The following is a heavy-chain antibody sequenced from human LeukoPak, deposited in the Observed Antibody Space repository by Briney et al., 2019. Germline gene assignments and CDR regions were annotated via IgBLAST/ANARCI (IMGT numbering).Heavy chain of an antibody. V-gene: IGHV3-11*06. CDR1: GFTFSDYY. CDR3: ARVASITMICDF. CDR2: ISTSGRYT. J-gene: IGHJ4*02. D-gene: IGHD3-22*01. Sequence: PGGSLRLSCAASGFTFSDYYMSWIRQAPGKGLEWVSYISTSGRYTNYTDSVKGRFTISRDNAKNSLFLQMNSLRAEDTAVYYRARVASITMICDFWGQGTLVTVSS.